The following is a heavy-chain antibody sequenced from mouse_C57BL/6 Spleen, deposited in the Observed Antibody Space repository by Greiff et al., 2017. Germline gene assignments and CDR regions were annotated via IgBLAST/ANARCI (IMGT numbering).Heavy chain of an antibody. D-gene: IGHD1-1*01. V-gene: IGHV1-55*01. CDR2: IYPGSGST. CDR1: GYTFTSYW. CDR3: AREEDYYGSSDAMDY. J-gene: IGHJ4*01. Sequence: QVQLQQSGAELVKPGASVKMSCKASGYTFTSYWITWVKQRPGQGLEWIGDIYPGSGSTNYNEKFKSKATLTVDTSSSTAYMQLSSLTSEDSAVYYCAREEDYYGSSDAMDYWGQGTSVTFSS.